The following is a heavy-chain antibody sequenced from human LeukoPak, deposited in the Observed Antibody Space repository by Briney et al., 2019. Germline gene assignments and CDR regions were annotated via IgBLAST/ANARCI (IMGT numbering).Heavy chain of an antibody. Sequence: GRSLRLSCAASGFTFDDYAMHWVRQAPGKGLEWVSGISWNSGSIGYADSVKGRFTISRDNAKNSLYLQMNSLRAEDTALYYCAKYASPDSSGFDAFDIWGQGTMVTVSS. CDR2: ISWNSGSI. D-gene: IGHD3-22*01. CDR1: GFTFDDYA. CDR3: AKYASPDSSGFDAFDI. J-gene: IGHJ3*02. V-gene: IGHV3-9*01.